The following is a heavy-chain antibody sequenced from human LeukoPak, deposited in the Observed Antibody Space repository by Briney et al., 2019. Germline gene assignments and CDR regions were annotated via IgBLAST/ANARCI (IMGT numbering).Heavy chain of an antibody. V-gene: IGHV3-23*01. J-gene: IGHJ4*02. D-gene: IGHD3-10*01. CDR1: GFTFSSYA. CDR2: LSNTGDNT. CDR3: AKGSGNGYGSGPFDY. Sequence: GGSLRLSCAASGFTFSSYAMSWVRQVPGKGLEWVSSLSNTGDNTYYADSVKGRFTIARDNSKNTMSLQMSSLRAEDTALYYCAKGSGNGYGSGPFDYWGQGTLVTVSS.